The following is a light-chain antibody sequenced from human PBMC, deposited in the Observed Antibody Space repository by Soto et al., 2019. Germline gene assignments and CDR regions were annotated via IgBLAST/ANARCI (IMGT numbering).Light chain of an antibody. CDR3: SSYTSSSTKV. CDR2: DVS. Sequence: QSVLTQPASVSGSPGQSITISCTGTSSDVGGYNYVSWYQQHPVKAPKLMIYDVSNRPSGVSNRFSGSKSGNTASLTISGLQAEDEADYYCSSYTSSSTKVFGTGTMVTVL. V-gene: IGLV2-14*01. CDR1: SSDVGGYNY. J-gene: IGLJ1*01.